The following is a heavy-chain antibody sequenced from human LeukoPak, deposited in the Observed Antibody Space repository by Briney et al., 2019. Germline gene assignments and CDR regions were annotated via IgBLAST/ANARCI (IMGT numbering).Heavy chain of an antibody. CDR1: GYTLTELS. CDR2: FDPEDGET. D-gene: IGHD3-3*01. V-gene: IGHV1-24*01. J-gene: IGHJ4*02. Sequence: GASVKVSCKVSGYTLTELSMHWVRQAPGKGLEWMGGFDPEDGETIYAQKFQGRVTMTEDTSTDTAYMELSSLRSEDTAVYYCAAIERTIFGDTLPDYWGQGTLVTVSS. CDR3: AAIERTIFGDTLPDY.